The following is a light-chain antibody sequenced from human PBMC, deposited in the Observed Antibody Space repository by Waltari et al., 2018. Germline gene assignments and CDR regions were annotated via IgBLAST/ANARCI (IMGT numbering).Light chain of an antibody. CDR3: QQYDNWPLT. Sequence: ETVLTQSPATLSVSPGERATLSCRASQSISSSYFAWYQQKPGQAPRLLISGISTRATGIPARFSGNGSGTEFTLTISSLQSEDFAVYYCQQYDNWPLTFGGGTKVEIK. V-gene: IGKV3-15*01. CDR1: QSISSSY. J-gene: IGKJ4*01. CDR2: GIS.